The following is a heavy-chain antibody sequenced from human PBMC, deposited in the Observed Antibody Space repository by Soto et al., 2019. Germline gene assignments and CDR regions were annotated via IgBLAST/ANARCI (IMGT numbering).Heavy chain of an antibody. V-gene: IGHV1-2*02. CDR3: ARHSSYDYVLDY. D-gene: IGHD5-12*01. J-gene: IGHJ4*02. CDR1: GYGFTSYD. CDR2: INPNNGDT. Sequence: ASVKRSCKGAGYGFTSYDINWLRQATGQGLEWMGWINPNNGDTNYAQKFQGRVTMTRDTSTSTAYMELSSLRFDDTAVYYSARHSSYDYVLDYWGPGTLVTVSS.